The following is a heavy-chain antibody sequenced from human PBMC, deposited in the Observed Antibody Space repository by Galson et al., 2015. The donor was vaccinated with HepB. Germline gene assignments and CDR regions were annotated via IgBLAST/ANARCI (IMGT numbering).Heavy chain of an antibody. Sequence: QSGAEVKKPGESLKISCKGSGYSFTSYWIGWVRQMPGKGLEWMGIIYPGDSDTRYSPSFQGQVTISADKSISTAYLQWSSLKASDTAMYYCARLETYYDILTGYSHQYYFDYWGQGTLVTVSS. CDR1: GYSFTSYW. V-gene: IGHV5-51*01. CDR2: IYPGDSDT. D-gene: IGHD3-9*01. CDR3: ARLETYYDILTGYSHQYYFDY. J-gene: IGHJ4*02.